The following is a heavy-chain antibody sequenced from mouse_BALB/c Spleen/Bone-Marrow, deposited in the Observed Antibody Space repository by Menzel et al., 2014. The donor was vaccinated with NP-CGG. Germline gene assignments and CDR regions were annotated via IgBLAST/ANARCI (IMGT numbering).Heavy chain of an antibody. V-gene: IGHV1S81*02. CDR1: GYTFTSYY. J-gene: IGHJ4*01. Sequence: QVQLQQSGAELVKPGASVKLSCKASGYTFTSYYMYWVKQRPGQGLEWIGEINPSNGGTNFNEKFKSKATLTVDKSSSXXXXXXSSLTSEDSAVYYCIYYGNPYAMDYWGQGTSVTVSS. CDR3: IYYGNPYAMDY. CDR2: INPSNGGT. D-gene: IGHD2-1*01.